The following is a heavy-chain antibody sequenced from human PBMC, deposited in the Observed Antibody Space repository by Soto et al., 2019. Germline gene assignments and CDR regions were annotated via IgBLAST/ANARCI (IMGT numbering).Heavy chain of an antibody. Sequence: EVQLVESGGGLVQPGGSLRLSCAASGFLFSTYWMFWVRQAPRKGLLWVSRIKSDGSSTSYADSVKGRFTISRDNAKNALYLQMTSLGAEDTAVYYCAIGGGDCNYFDYWGQGILVTVSS. CDR2: IKSDGSST. D-gene: IGHD2-21*01. J-gene: IGHJ4*02. CDR1: GFLFSTYW. CDR3: AIGGGDCNYFDY. V-gene: IGHV3-74*01.